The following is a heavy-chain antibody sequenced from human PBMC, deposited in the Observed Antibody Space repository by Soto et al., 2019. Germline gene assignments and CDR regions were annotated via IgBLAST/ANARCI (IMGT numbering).Heavy chain of an antibody. V-gene: IGHV3-23*01. D-gene: IGHD6-19*01. CDR1: GFTFSSYA. J-gene: IGHJ6*02. CDR2: ISGSGGST. Sequence: HPGGSLRLSCAASGFTFSSYAMSWVRQAPGKGLEWVSAISGSGGSTYYADSVKGRFTISRDNSKNTLYLQMNSLRAEDTAVYYCAKDPGSGGWQRGYYYYYGMDVWGQGTTVTVSS. CDR3: AKDPGSGGWQRGYYYYYGMDV.